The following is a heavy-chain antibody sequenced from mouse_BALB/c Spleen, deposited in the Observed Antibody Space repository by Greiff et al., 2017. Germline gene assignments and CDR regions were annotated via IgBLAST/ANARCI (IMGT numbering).Heavy chain of an antibody. J-gene: IGHJ4*01. D-gene: IGHD2-1*01. V-gene: IGHV1-9*01. CDR3: ARYYGNYVGAMDY. CDR1: GYTFSSYW. CDR2: ILPGSGST. Sequence: QVQLKQSGAELMKPGASVKISCKATGYTFSSYWIEWVKQRPGHGLEWIGEILPGSGSTNYNEKFKGKATFTADTSSNTAYMQLSSLTSEDSAVYYCARYYGNYVGAMDYWGQGTSVTVSS.